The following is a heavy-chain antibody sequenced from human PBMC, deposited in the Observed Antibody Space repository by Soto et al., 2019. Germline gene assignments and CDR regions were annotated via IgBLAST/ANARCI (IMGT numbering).Heavy chain of an antibody. Sequence: ASVKVSRKASGYTFPRYDINWVRQATGQGLEWMGWMNPNSGNTGYGQKFQGRATMTSNTSISTPYMELRSLRSEDTAVYYCSRDDYEDGKYYNGMDFWGQGTTVTVSS. D-gene: IGHD4-17*01. J-gene: IGHJ6*02. CDR1: GYTFPRYD. CDR2: MNPNSGNT. CDR3: SRDDYEDGKYYNGMDF. V-gene: IGHV1-8*01.